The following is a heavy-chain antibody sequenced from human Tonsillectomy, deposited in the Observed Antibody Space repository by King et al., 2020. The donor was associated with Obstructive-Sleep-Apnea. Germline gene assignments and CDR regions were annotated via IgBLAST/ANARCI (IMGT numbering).Heavy chain of an antibody. CDR2: SSAYNGNT. Sequence: QLVQSGAEVKKPGASVKVSCKASGYTFTSYGISWVRQAPGQGLEWMGWSSAYNGNTNYAQKLQGRGTMTTDTSTSTAYMGLRSLRSDDTAVYYCARAQLRYFDWLLYPDYWGQGTLVTVSS. V-gene: IGHV1-18*01. CDR3: ARAQLRYFDWLLYPDY. CDR1: GYTFTSYG. J-gene: IGHJ4*02. D-gene: IGHD3-9*01.